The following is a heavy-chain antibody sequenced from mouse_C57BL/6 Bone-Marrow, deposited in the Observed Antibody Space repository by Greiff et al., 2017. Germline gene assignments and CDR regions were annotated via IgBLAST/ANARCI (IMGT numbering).Heavy chain of an antibody. CDR1: GYTFTSYW. J-gene: IGHJ1*03. CDR3: ARFTTVADWYFDV. D-gene: IGHD1-1*01. V-gene: IGHV1-52*01. Sequence: VQLQQPGAELVRPGSSVKLSCKASGYTFTSYWMHWVKQRPIQGLEWIGNIDPSDSETHYNQKFKDKATLTVDKSSSTAYMQLSSLTSEDSAVYYCARFTTVADWYFDVWGTGTTVTVSS. CDR2: IDPSDSET.